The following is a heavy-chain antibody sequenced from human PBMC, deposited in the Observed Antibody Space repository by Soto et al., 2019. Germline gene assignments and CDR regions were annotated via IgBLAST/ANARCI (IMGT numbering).Heavy chain of an antibody. D-gene: IGHD5-12*01. CDR1: GFTFSSYG. V-gene: IGHV3-30*18. Sequence: PGGSLRLSCAASGFTFSSYGMHWVRQAPGKGLEWVAVISYDGSNKYYADSVKGRFTISRDNSKNTLYLQMNSLRAEDTAVYYCAKAPRWLQGTFDYWGQGTLVTVSS. J-gene: IGHJ4*02. CDR3: AKAPRWLQGTFDY. CDR2: ISYDGSNK.